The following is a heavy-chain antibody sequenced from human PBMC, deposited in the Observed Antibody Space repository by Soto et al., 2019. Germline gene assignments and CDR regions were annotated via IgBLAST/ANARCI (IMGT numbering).Heavy chain of an antibody. Sequence: SPTLPLTCAISGDSVSSNSAAWYWIRQSPSRGLEWLGRTYYRSKWYNDYAVSVKSRITINPDTSKNQFSLQLNSVTPEDTAVYYCASENHAFDIWGQGTMVTVSS. CDR2: TYYRSKWYN. V-gene: IGHV6-1*01. CDR1: GDSVSSNSAA. J-gene: IGHJ3*02. CDR3: ASENHAFDI.